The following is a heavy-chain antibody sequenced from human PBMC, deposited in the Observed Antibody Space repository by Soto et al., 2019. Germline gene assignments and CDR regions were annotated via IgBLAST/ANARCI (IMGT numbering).Heavy chain of an antibody. Sequence: GGSLRLSCAASGFNVSSDYMNWVRQAPGKGLEWVSVIATDSYTSYADSVKGRFSTSRDNSKNTLYLQMSSLRVEDTAVYYCVRDSETSSSWSLDYWGQGTLVTVSS. CDR2: IATDSYT. CDR1: GFNVSSDY. CDR3: VRDSETSSSWSLDY. J-gene: IGHJ4*02. D-gene: IGHD6-13*01. V-gene: IGHV3-53*01.